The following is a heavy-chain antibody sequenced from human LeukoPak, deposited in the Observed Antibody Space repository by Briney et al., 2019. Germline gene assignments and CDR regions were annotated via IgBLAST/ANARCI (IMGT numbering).Heavy chain of an antibody. CDR2: IIPIFGTA. CDR1: GGTFSSYA. Sequence: SVKDSCKASGGTFSSYAISWVRQAPGQGLEWMGGIIPIFGTANYAQKFQGRVTITADESTSTAYMELSSLRSEDTAVYYCARAREYYYDSSGPPLGAFDIWGQGTMVTVSS. CDR3: ARAREYYYDSSGPPLGAFDI. V-gene: IGHV1-69*13. D-gene: IGHD3-22*01. J-gene: IGHJ3*02.